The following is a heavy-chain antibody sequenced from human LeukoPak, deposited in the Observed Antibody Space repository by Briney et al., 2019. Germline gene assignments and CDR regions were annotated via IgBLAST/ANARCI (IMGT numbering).Heavy chain of an antibody. V-gene: IGHV3-21*01. J-gene: IGHJ4*02. Sequence: GGSLRLSCAASGFTFSSYSRNWVRQAPGKGLEWVSSISSSSSYIYYADLVKRRFTISGDYANHFLLLQMTGLRAENAALYYGATAPWGYRYGWDFDYWGQGTLVTVSS. CDR1: GFTFSSYS. D-gene: IGHD5-18*01. CDR3: ATAPWGYRYGWDFDY. CDR2: ISSSSSYI.